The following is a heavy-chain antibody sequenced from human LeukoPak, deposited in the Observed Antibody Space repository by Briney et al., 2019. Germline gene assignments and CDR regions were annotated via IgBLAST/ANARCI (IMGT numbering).Heavy chain of an antibody. D-gene: IGHD1-26*01. CDR2: VYASGST. CDR1: GDSISSYY. J-gene: IGHJ4*02. CDR3: ARCRWEDCPFDY. Sequence: SETLSLTCTVSGDSISSYYWSWIRQPAGRGLEWLGRVYASGSTYYNPSLKSRVTMSVDTTKNQFSLKLSSVTAADTAVYYCARCRWEDCPFDYWGQGTLVTVSS. V-gene: IGHV4-4*07.